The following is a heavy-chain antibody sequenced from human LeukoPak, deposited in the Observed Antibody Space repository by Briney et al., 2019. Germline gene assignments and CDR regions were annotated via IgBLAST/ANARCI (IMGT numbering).Heavy chain of an antibody. CDR2: IYHSGST. V-gene: IGHV4-4*02. CDR1: GGSISSSNW. CDR3: ARGPEFRAVTDAFDI. D-gene: IGHD4-17*01. J-gene: IGHJ3*02. Sequence: PSGTLSLTCAVSGGSISSSNWWSWVRQPPGKGLEWIGEIYHSGSTNYNPSLKSRVTISVDKSKNQFSLKLSSVTAADTAVYYCARGPEFRAVTDAFDIWGQGTMVTVSS.